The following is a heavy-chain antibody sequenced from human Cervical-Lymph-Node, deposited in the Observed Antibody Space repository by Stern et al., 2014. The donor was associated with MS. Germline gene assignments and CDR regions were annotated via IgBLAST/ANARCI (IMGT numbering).Heavy chain of an antibody. CDR1: GYTFTSYA. D-gene: IGHD6-13*01. CDR2: INAGNGNT. J-gene: IGHJ5*02. Sequence: QVQLVESGAEVKKPGASVKVSCKASGYTFTSYAMHWVRQAPGQRLEWMGWINAGNGNTKYSQKFQGRVTITRDTSASTAYMELSSLRSEDTAVYYCARDRRPSSSWYGNWFDPWGQGTLVTVSS. CDR3: ARDRRPSSSWYGNWFDP. V-gene: IGHV1-3*01.